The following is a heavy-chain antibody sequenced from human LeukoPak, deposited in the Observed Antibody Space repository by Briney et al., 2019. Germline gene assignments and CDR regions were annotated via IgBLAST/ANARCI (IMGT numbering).Heavy chain of an antibody. CDR2: ISTYNGNT. V-gene: IGHV1-18*01. D-gene: IGHD5-18*01. CDR1: GYTFTTYG. J-gene: IGHJ4*02. Sequence: ASVKVSCTSSGYTFTTYGITWVRQAPGQGLEWMGWISTYNGNTNYAQKLQGRVTMTTDTSTSTAYMELRSLRSDDTAMYYCARDRMDTGTYFDYWGQGTLVTVSS. CDR3: ARDRMDTGTYFDY.